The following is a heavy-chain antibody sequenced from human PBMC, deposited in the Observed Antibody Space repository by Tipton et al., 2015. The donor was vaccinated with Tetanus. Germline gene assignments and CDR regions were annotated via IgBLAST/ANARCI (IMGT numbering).Heavy chain of an antibody. CDR1: GGTFSSYA. CDR2: IIPIFGTA. Sequence: QLVQSGAEVKKPGSSVKVSCKASGGTFSSYAISWVRQAPGQGLERMGGIIPIFGTANYAQKFQGRVTITADKSTSTAYMELSSLRSEDTAVYYCAREQQQPTHDAFDIWGQGTMVTVSS. CDR3: AREQQQPTHDAFDI. D-gene: IGHD6-13*01. V-gene: IGHV1-69*06. J-gene: IGHJ3*02.